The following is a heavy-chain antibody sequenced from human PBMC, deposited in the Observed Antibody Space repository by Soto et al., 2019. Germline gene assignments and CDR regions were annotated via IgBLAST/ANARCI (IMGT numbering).Heavy chain of an antibody. CDR1: GFTFSRFW. J-gene: IGHJ4*02. V-gene: IGHV3-7*03. D-gene: IGHD4-17*01. Sequence: PGGSLRLSCAVSGFTFSRFWMGWVRQAPGRGLEWVANIQQDGSEKYYVDSVKDRFTMSKDNVKNSLYLQMNSLGAEDTAVYYCARVRYGGYSYYFDYWGQGALVTVSS. CDR3: ARVRYGGYSYYFDY. CDR2: IQQDGSEK.